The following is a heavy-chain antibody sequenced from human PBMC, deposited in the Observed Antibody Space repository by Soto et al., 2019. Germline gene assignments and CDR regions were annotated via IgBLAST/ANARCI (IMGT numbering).Heavy chain of an antibody. CDR2: ISTSARII. CDR1: GFTFSDYF. CDR3: AREYSASHYPVVF. J-gene: IGHJ4*02. Sequence: QVQLVESGGALVKPGGSLRLSCAASGFTFSDYFMTWIRQAPGEGLEWVAYISTSARIINYADSVKGRFTISRDNAKNSLYLQMTSLRAEDTAVYFWAREYSASHYPVVFWGQGTVVTVSS. V-gene: IGHV3-11*01. D-gene: IGHD4-4*01.